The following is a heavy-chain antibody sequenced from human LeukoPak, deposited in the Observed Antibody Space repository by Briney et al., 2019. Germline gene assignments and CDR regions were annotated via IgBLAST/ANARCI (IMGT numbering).Heavy chain of an antibody. CDR1: GXSISSNNW. CDR2: XXXXXSI. J-gene: IGHJ3*02. Sequence: PSQXLSLTCAVSGXSISSNNWXSWVRQPPGXGLXXXXXXXXXXSINYNPSFRSRVSIXVDNSKNQFPRKLGSVTAADTAVYYCXRDLGCSGGSCYSGWIYAFDIWGQGTMVTVSS. CDR3: XRDLGCSGGSCYSGWIYAFDI. V-gene: IGHV4-4*02. D-gene: IGHD2-15*01.